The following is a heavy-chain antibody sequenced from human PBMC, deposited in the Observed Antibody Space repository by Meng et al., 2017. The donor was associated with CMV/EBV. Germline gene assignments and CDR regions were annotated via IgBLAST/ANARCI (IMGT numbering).Heavy chain of an antibody. CDR1: GITFSYFG. Sequence: VGLVGAGGGVVQAWGALGPSLAGFGITFSYFGKDWVRQAPGKGLEWVAVISYDGSNKYYADSVKGRFTISRDNSKNTLYLQMNSLRAEDTAVYYCAGYSEPDYWGQGTLVTVSS. D-gene: IGHD2-15*01. CDR2: ISYDGSNK. J-gene: IGHJ4*02. V-gene: IGHV3-30*03. CDR3: AGYSEPDY.